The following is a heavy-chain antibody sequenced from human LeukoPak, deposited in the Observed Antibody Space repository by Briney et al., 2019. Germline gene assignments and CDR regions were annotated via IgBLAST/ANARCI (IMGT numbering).Heavy chain of an antibody. D-gene: IGHD3-22*01. J-gene: IGHJ4*02. CDR2: IRYDGNNK. CDR3: ARDFTDSSGYHSYYFDY. Sequence: GGSLRLSCGASGFTFSNYGMRWVRQSPGKGLEWVAFIRYDGNNKLYADSVKGRFTISRDNSKNTLYLQMNSLRAEDTAVYYCARDFTDSSGYHSYYFDYWGQGTLVTVSS. V-gene: IGHV3-30*02. CDR1: GFTFSNYG.